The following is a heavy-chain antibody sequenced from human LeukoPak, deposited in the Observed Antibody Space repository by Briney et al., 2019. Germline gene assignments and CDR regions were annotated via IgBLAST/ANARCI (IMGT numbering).Heavy chain of an antibody. V-gene: IGHV3-23*01. Sequence: GGSLRLSCAASGFTFSNAWMSWVRQAPGKGLEWVSSITGGGDDTYYAGSVKGRFTLSRDNSKNTLYVQMTTLGAEDTAVYYCAKGPLTSSNYYMDVWGKGTTVTVSS. D-gene: IGHD3-9*01. CDR1: GFTFSNAW. J-gene: IGHJ6*03. CDR2: ITGGGDDT. CDR3: AKGPLTSSNYYMDV.